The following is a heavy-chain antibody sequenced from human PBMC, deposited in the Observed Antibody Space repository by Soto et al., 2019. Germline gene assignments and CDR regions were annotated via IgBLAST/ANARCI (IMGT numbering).Heavy chain of an antibody. CDR1: GFTFDDYA. J-gene: IGHJ2*01. D-gene: IGHD3-3*01. CDR2: ISWDGGSI. CDR3: AKDRPRWYDFWSCYYERYFDL. V-gene: IGHV3-9*01. Sequence: EVQLVESGGGLVQPGRSLRLSCAASGFTFDDYAMHWVRQAPGKGLEWVSGISWDGGSIGYADSVKGRFTISRDNAKNSLYLQVNSLRAEDTAVYYCAKDRPRWYDFWSCYYERYFDLWGRGTLVTVSS.